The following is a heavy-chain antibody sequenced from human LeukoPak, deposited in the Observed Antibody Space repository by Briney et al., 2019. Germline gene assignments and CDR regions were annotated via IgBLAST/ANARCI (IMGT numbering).Heavy chain of an antibody. V-gene: IGHV3-23*01. D-gene: IGHD2-15*01. CDR3: VEDVVVIVAAKPGI. Sequence: GGSLRLSCAASGFSFSTYAMGWVRQAPGKGLEWGSSISGTGDSTYYADAVKGRFTISRDNSKNRLYLQMNSLRAEAPAVYYCVEDVVVIVAAKPGIWGQGTLVTVSS. J-gene: IGHJ4*02. CDR2: ISGTGDST. CDR1: GFSFSTYA.